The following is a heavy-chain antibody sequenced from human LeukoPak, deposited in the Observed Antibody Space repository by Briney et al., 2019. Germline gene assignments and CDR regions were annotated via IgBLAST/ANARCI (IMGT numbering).Heavy chain of an antibody. V-gene: IGHV4-39*07. CDR1: GGSISSSNYY. CDR3: ARAIAAAVNTQIDY. Sequence: SETLSLTCTVSGGSISSSNYYWGWIRQPPGKGLEWIGSIYYSGSTYYNPSLKSRVTISVDTSKNQFSLKLSSVTAADTAVYYCARAIAAAVNTQIDYWGQGTLVTVSS. J-gene: IGHJ4*02. D-gene: IGHD6-13*01. CDR2: IYYSGST.